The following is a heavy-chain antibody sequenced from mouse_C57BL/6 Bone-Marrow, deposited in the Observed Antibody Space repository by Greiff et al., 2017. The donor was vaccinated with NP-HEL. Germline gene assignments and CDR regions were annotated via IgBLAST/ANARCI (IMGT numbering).Heavy chain of an antibody. CDR1: GYTFTSYW. Sequence: QVQLQQPGAELVMPGASVKLSCKASGYTFTSYWMHWVKQRPGQGLAWIGEIDPSASYTNYNQKFKGKSTLTVDKSSSTAYMQLSSLTSEDSAVYYCARWDGSSYAGFAYWGQGTLVTVSA. CDR2: IDPSASYT. D-gene: IGHD1-1*01. V-gene: IGHV1-69*01. CDR3: ARWDGSSYAGFAY. J-gene: IGHJ3*01.